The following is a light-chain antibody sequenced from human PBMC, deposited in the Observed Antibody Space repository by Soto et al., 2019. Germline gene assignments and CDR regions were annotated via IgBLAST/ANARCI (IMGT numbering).Light chain of an antibody. V-gene: IGKV1-5*01. CDR3: QQYNSYPPWT. J-gene: IGKJ1*01. CDR2: DAS. CDR1: QSIRDW. Sequence: DIQMTQSPSTLSASVGDRVTITCRATQSIRDWLAWYQQKPGKAPKLLIFDASSLETGVPSRFSGSGSGTEFTLTISSLQPDDFATYYCQQYNSYPPWTFGQGTKVE.